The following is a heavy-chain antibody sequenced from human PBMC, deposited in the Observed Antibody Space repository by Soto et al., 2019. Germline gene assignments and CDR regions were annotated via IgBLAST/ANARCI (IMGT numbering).Heavy chain of an antibody. D-gene: IGHD2-2*01. J-gene: IGHJ5*02. Sequence: QVQLVESGGGVVQPGRSLRLSCAASGFTFSAYGMHWVRQAPGEGLEWVAVIWYDGGSEYYADSVEGRFTISRDNAKNTGYLHMDTLRGDDTAVYYCARAHGPSLGSCLDLWGQGTLVTVSS. CDR3: ARAHGPSLGSCLDL. CDR2: IWYDGGSE. CDR1: GFTFSAYG. V-gene: IGHV3-33*01.